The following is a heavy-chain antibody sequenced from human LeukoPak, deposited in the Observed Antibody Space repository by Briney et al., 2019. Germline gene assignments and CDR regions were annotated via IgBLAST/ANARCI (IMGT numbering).Heavy chain of an antibody. J-gene: IGHJ3*02. Sequence: SETLSLTCAVYGGSFSGYYWSWIRQPPGKGLEWIGEINHSGSTNYNPSLKRRVTISVDTSKNQFSLKLSSVTAADTAVYYCARYSYCGGDCYDAFDIWGQGTTVTVSS. D-gene: IGHD2-21*02. V-gene: IGHV4-34*01. CDR2: INHSGST. CDR1: GGSFSGYY. CDR3: ARYSYCGGDCYDAFDI.